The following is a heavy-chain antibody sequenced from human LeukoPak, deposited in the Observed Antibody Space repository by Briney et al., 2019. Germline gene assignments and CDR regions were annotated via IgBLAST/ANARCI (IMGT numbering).Heavy chain of an antibody. J-gene: IGHJ4*02. CDR1: GASISSYY. V-gene: IGHV4-59*01. Sequence: PSETLSLTCTVSGASISSYYWSWIRQPPGKGLEWIGYIYYIGSTNYNPSLKSRVTISVDTSKNQFSLKLSSVTAADTAVYYCARVRFYSGTYYFDYWGQGTLVAVSS. D-gene: IGHD1-26*01. CDR2: IYYIGST. CDR3: ARVRFYSGTYYFDY.